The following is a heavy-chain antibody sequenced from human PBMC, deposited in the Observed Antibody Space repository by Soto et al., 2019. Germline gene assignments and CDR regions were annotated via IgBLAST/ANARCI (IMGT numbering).Heavy chain of an antibody. J-gene: IGHJ5*02. CDR1: GFSFSSYG. CDR3: ARGQDDYGDSDVWFDP. CDR2: ISGGGDST. Sequence: EEQLLESGGGLVQPGGSLRLSCAASGFSFSSYGMSWVRQAPGKRLEWVSGISGGGDSTYYADSVKGRFTISRDKSKNTLYLQMNSLRAEDTAVYYCARGQDDYGDSDVWFDPWGQGTLVSVSS. V-gene: IGHV3-23*01. D-gene: IGHD4-17*01.